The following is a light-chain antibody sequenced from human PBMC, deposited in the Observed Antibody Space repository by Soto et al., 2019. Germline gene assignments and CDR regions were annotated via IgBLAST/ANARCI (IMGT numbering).Light chain of an antibody. V-gene: IGKV1-5*03. CDR3: QQYNSYSPT. CDR2: KAS. CDR1: QSISTW. Sequence: DIPMTQSPSTLSASVGDRVTITCRASQSISTWLAWDQQEQGKAPKLLIHKASSLQSGVPSRFSGSGSGTDFTLTISSLHPDDFATYYCQQYNSYSPTFGQGTRVEIK. J-gene: IGKJ1*01.